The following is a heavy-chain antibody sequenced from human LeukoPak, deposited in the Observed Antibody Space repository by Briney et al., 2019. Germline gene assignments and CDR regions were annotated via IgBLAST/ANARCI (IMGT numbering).Heavy chain of an antibody. Sequence: QPGGSLRLSCAASGFTFSSHWMHWVRQAPGEGLVWVSRINPDGSTTKNADSVEGRFTISRDNARSTVFLHLNSLRAEDTAVYYCAREINKWFDPWGQGTLVTVSS. CDR2: INPDGSTT. V-gene: IGHV3-74*03. CDR3: AREINKWFDP. J-gene: IGHJ5*02. CDR1: GFTFSSHW.